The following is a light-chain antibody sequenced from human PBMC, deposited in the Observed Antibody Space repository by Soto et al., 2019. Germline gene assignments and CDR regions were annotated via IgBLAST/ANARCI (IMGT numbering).Light chain of an antibody. CDR1: QGINTY. CDR2: GAS. Sequence: DIQMTQSPSSLSASVGDRVTVTCRASQGINTYLAWYQQKPGKAPELLIYGASTLQSGVPSRFSGSGSWTDFTLTISSLRPEDVATYYCQKYNGAPFTFGGGTKVEIK. J-gene: IGKJ4*01. V-gene: IGKV1-27*01. CDR3: QKYNGAPFT.